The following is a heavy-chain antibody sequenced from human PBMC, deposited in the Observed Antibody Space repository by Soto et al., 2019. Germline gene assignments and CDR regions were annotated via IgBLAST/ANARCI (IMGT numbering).Heavy chain of an antibody. V-gene: IGHV3-48*01. CDR2: IESHGSPI. J-gene: IGHJ4*02. CDR3: ARVSRTTERY. D-gene: IGHD1-1*01. CDR1: GFTLSSYN. Sequence: EVQLVESGGDLVQPGGSLRLSCAASGFTLSSYNMNWVRQAPGKGLEWVAYIESHGSPIYYADSVKGRFTISRDNAQNSLFLQMNSLRVEDTAVYYCARVSRTTERYWGPGTLVTVSS.